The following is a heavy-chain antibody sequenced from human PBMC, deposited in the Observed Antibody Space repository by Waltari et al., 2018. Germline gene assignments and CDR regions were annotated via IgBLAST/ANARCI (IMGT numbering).Heavy chain of an antibody. V-gene: IGHV3-11*04. CDR1: GFSFSDYY. J-gene: IGHJ4*02. CDR2: FSSRDKIL. D-gene: IGHD4-17*01. CDR3: AREGGGGPDYRFDY. Sequence: QVQLVESGGGLVNPGGSLRLSCAASGFSFSDYYMTWIRQAPGKGLEWIEFFSSRDKILYPEDSVKGRFTISRDNAKNSLFLQMKSLRAEDTAVYYCAREGGGGPDYRFDYWGQGTLVTVSS.